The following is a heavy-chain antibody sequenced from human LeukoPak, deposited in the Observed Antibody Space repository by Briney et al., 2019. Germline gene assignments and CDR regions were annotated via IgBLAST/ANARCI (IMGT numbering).Heavy chain of an antibody. Sequence: GGTLRLSCAASGFTFSSYSMNWVRQAPGQGKERVSSISSNSSYISYGDSVKGRFTISRDNAKNSLYLQMNSLRAEDTAVYYCARDLGGYDSSGWYDFYYFDYWGQGTLVTVSS. CDR3: ARDLGGYDSSGWYDFYYFDY. J-gene: IGHJ4*02. D-gene: IGHD6-19*01. CDR2: ISSNSSYI. CDR1: GFTFSSYS. V-gene: IGHV3-21*01.